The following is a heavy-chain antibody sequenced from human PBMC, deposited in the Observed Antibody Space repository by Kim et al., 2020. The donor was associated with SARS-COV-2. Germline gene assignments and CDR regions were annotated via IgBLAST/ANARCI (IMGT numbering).Heavy chain of an antibody. V-gene: IGHV4-34*01. Sequence: SETLSLTCAVYGGSFSGYYWSWVRQPPGKGLEWVGEINHSGSTNYNPSLKSRVTISVDTSKNQFSLKLSSVTAADTAVYYCARGSVVGAENDYYYYGMDVWGQGTTVPVSS. CDR3: ARGSVVGAENDYYYYGMDV. CDR2: INHSGST. D-gene: IGHD1-26*01. CDR1: GGSFSGYY. J-gene: IGHJ6*02.